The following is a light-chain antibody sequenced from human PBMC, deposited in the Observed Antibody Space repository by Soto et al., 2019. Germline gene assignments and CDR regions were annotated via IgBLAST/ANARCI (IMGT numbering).Light chain of an antibody. CDR3: ASWDASLSGRV. CDR1: NSNIGTYT. CDR2: TDY. J-gene: IGLJ3*02. Sequence: QSVLTQPASASGTPGQTVIISCSGTNSNIGTYTVNWYQQLPGTAPNLLIITDYQRPSWVPARLSGARTGTSAALATSGRQYEDEADYYCASWDASLSGRVFGGGTKLTVL. V-gene: IGLV1-44*01.